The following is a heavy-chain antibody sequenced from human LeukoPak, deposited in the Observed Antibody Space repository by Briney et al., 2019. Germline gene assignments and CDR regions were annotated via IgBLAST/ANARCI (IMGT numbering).Heavy chain of an antibody. CDR2: IHDDGST. CDR3: AREENHIVTTSYY. V-gene: IGHV3-53*01. CDR1: GFTVSSNY. D-gene: IGHD5-12*01. Sequence: GGFLRLSCAASGFTVSSNYMTWVRQAPGKGLEWVSLIHDDGSTYYTDSVKGRFTISRDDSKNTLYLQMNSLRAEDTAVYYCAREENHIVTTSYY. J-gene: IGHJ6*01.